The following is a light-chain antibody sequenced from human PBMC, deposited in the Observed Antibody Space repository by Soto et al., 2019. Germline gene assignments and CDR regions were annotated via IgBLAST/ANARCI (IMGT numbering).Light chain of an antibody. V-gene: IGKV1-39*01. CDR1: QSISSS. Sequence: DIQMTQSPSSLSASVGDGVTITCRATQSISSSLNWYQQKPGKAPKLLIYDASSLQSGFPSRFSGSGSATDFTLTITSLQPEDFAAYYCEQSYSSPYTFGQGTKLQIK. J-gene: IGKJ2*01. CDR2: DAS. CDR3: EQSYSSPYT.